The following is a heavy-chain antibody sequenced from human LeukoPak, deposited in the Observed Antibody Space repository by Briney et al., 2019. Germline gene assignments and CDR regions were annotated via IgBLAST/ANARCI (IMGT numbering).Heavy chain of an antibody. CDR1: GGSISNRNYH. Sequence: SETLSLTCTVSGGSISNRNYHWGWIRQPPGKGLEWIGSICSSGSAYYNPSLKSRVTISVDTSKNQFSLKLRSVTAADTAMYYCARAYSSSWYYNWFDPWGQGTLVTVSS. J-gene: IGHJ5*02. CDR2: ICSSGSA. D-gene: IGHD6-13*01. CDR3: ARAYSSSWYYNWFDP. V-gene: IGHV4-39*07.